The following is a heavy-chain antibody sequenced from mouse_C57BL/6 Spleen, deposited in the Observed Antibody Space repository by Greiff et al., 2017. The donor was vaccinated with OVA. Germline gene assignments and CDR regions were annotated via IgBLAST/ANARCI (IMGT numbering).Heavy chain of an antibody. Sequence: EVKLVESGGGLVKPGGSLKLSCAASGFTFSSYAMSWVRQTPEKRLEWVATISDGGGYTYYPDNVKGRFTISRDNAKNYLYLQMSHLKSEDTAMYYCARDGWLLRAMDYWGQGTSVTVAS. CDR2: ISDGGGYT. D-gene: IGHD2-3*01. CDR1: GFTFSSYA. V-gene: IGHV5-4*01. CDR3: ARDGWLLRAMDY. J-gene: IGHJ4*01.